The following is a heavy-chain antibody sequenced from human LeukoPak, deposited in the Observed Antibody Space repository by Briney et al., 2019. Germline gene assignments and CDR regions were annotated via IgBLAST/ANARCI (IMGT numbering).Heavy chain of an antibody. V-gene: IGHV4-59*12. CDR1: GGSISSYY. D-gene: IGHD3-10*01. J-gene: IGHJ4*02. CDR2: ISYSGST. Sequence: SETLSLTCTVSGGSISSYYWSWVRQPPGRGLEYIGYISYSGSTNYDPSLKSRLTISLDTSKNQFYLKLSSVTAADTAVYYCARDMVRGARLFDYWGQGTLVTVSS. CDR3: ARDMVRGARLFDY.